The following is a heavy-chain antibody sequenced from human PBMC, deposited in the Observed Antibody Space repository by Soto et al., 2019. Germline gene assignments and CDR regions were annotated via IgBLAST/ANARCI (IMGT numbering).Heavy chain of an antibody. J-gene: IGHJ3*02. V-gene: IGHV5-51*01. CDR3: ARLGTGSGDDPRSNGFDI. CDR1: GYSFTSYW. CDR2: IYPGDSDT. D-gene: IGHD5-12*01. Sequence: GEALKISCKGSGYSFTSYWIGWVRQIPGNGLEWMGIIYPGDSDTRYSPSFQGQVTISADKSISTAYLQWSSLKASDTATYYCARLGTGSGDDPRSNGFDIWGQGTMVTVSS.